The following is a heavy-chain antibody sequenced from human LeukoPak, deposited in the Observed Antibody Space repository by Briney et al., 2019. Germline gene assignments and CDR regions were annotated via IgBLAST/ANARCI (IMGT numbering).Heavy chain of an antibody. CDR2: IKEDGSDK. CDR1: GFTFSDYW. D-gene: IGHD3-16*01. Sequence: GGSLRLSCAVSGFTFSDYWMTWVRQAPGRGLEWVANIKEDGSDKQYVDSVQGRFTISRDNAENSLYLQMNSLRAEDTAVYYCVRESSVWVDPGIGRPLDVWGKGTAVSVSS. CDR3: VRESSVWVDPGIGRPLDV. V-gene: IGHV3-7*01. J-gene: IGHJ6*04.